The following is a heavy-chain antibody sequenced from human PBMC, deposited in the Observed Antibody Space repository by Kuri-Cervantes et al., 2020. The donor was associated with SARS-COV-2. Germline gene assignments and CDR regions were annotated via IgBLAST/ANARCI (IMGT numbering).Heavy chain of an antibody. D-gene: IGHD2-2*01. CDR3: TRERYQLLSIHIFDI. CDR1: GGSISSSSYS. Sequence: SETLSLTCTVSGGSISSSSYSWGWIRLPPGKGLEWIGSIDQSGTTYYSPSLKSRVTISVVTSKNQFSLKLNSVTAADTAVYYCTRERYQLLSIHIFDIWGQGTMVTVSS. CDR2: IDQSGTT. J-gene: IGHJ3*02. V-gene: IGHV4-39*07.